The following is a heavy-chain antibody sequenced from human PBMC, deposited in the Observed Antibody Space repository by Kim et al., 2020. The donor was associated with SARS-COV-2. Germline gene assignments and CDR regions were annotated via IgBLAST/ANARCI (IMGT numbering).Heavy chain of an antibody. D-gene: IGHD1-26*01. CDR3: SRYTENRGTYSFDP. V-gene: IGHV3-48*03. J-gene: IGHJ5*02. Sequence: YADPVKGRFTISRDNARNSLYLRMNSLRAEDTSVYYCSRYTENRGTYSFDPWGQGTLVTVSS.